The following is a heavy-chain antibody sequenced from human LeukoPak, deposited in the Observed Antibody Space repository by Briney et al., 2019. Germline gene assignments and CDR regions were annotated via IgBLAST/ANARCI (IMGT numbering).Heavy chain of an antibody. J-gene: IGHJ4*02. CDR3: ARHPRSRAFGY. D-gene: IGHD6-13*01. V-gene: IGHV4-59*08. CDR1: GGSISSYY. Sequence: SETLSLTCTVSGGSISSYYWSWIRQPPGKGLEWIGYIYYSGSTNYNPSLKSRVTISVDTSKNQFSLKLSSVTAADTAVYYCARHPRSRAFGYWGQGTLVTVSS. CDR2: IYYSGST.